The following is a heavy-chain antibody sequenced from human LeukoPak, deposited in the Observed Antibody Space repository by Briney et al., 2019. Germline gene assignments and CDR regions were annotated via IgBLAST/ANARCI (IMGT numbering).Heavy chain of an antibody. V-gene: IGHV3-23*01. Sequence: GGSLRLSCAASGFTFSSYAMSWVRQAPGKGLEWVSAISGSGGSTYYADSVKGRFTISRDNSKNTLYLQMNRLRAEDTAVYYCAKVYGARITMVRGVIGVCGMDVWGQGTTVTVSS. J-gene: IGHJ6*02. CDR2: ISGSGGST. CDR1: GFTFSSYA. D-gene: IGHD3-10*01. CDR3: AKVYGARITMVRGVIGVCGMDV.